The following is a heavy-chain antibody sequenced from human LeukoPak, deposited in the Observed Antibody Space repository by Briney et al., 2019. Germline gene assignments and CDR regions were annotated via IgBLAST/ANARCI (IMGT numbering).Heavy chain of an antibody. CDR3: AKAGSISWYDH. CDR1: GFTFSSYT. V-gene: IGHV3-23*01. J-gene: IGHJ5*02. CDR2: IDHTGDRT. D-gene: IGHD6-13*01. Sequence: GGSLRLSCAASGFTFSSYTMAWVRQAPGKGLEWISDIDHTGDRTYYRDSVKGQFTISRDNSRNTLYLQMNSLRVEDTATYYCAKAGSISWYDHWGQGTLVTVS.